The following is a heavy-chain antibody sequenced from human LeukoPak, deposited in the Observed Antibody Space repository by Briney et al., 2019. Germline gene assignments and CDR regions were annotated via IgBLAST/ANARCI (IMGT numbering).Heavy chain of an antibody. D-gene: IGHD6-13*01. CDR1: GGSISSYY. J-gene: IGHJ4*02. CDR2: IYYSGST. Sequence: SETLSLTCTVSGGSISSYYWSWIRQPPGKGLEWLGYIYYSGSTNYNPSLKSRVTISVDTSKNQFSLKLSSVTAADTAVYYCVGLIAAAGIDYFDYWGQGTLVTVSS. CDR3: VGLIAAAGIDYFDY. V-gene: IGHV4-59*01.